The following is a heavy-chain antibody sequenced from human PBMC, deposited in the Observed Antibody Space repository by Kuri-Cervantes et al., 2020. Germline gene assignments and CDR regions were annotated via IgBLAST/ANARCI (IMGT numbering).Heavy chain of an antibody. V-gene: IGHV4-34*01. J-gene: IGHJ4*02. D-gene: IGHD1-14*01. CDR3: ARGTRTTWNYMDY. CDR1: GGSFSGYY. CDR2: INHSGST. Sequence: SQTLSLTCAVYGGSFSGYYWSWIRQPPGKGLEWIGEINHSGSTKYNPSLKSRVTISVDTSKNQFSLKLSSVTAADTAMYYCARGTRTTWNYMDYWGQGILVTVSS.